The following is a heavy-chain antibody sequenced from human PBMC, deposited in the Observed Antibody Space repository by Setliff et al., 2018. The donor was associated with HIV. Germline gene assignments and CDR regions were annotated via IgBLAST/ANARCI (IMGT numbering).Heavy chain of an antibody. D-gene: IGHD1-26*01. CDR1: GGSFSAYH. Sequence: PSETLSLTCAVYGGSFSAYHWSWIRQTPGKGLEWLGEINHSGSTNYNASLKSRVTMSVDASQRQFSLNLTSVTAADTAVYYCARGSWVGATTPTDYWGRGKLVTVSS. J-gene: IGHJ4*02. V-gene: IGHV4-34*01. CDR3: ARGSWVGATTPTDY. CDR2: INHSGST.